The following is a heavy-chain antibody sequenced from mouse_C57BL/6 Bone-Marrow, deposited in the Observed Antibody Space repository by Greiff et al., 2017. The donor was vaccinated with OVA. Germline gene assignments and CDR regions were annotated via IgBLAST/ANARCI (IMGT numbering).Heavy chain of an antibody. CDR1: GYTFTSSG. CDR2: IYPRSGNT. CDR3: ARSEIYYDYEGLFAY. J-gene: IGHJ3*01. D-gene: IGHD2-4*01. V-gene: IGHV1-81*01. Sequence: VQLQQSGAELARPGASVKLSCKASGYTFTSSGISWVKQRTGQGLEWIGEIYPRSGNTYYNEKFKGKATLTADKSSSTAYMELRSLTSEDSAVYFCARSEIYYDYEGLFAYWGQGTLVTVSA.